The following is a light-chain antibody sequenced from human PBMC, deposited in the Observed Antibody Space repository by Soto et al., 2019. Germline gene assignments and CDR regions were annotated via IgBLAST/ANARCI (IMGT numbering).Light chain of an antibody. CDR1: QNINTW. CDR2: DAY. CDR3: MQPLQSWT. J-gene: IGKJ1*01. V-gene: IGKV1-5*01. Sequence: DIQMTQSPSTLSASVGDSVTISCRASQNINTWLAWYHQKPGMAPKLLISDAYTLESGVPSRFSGSGSGPDFTLKISRVEAEDVGVYYCMQPLQSWTFGQGTKVDIK.